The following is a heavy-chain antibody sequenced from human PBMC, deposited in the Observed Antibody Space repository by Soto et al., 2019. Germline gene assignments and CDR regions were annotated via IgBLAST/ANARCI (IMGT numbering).Heavy chain of an antibody. CDR3: ARVYGDHTGAFDY. CDR1: GGSISSGGYS. Sequence: QLQLQESGSGLVKPSQTLSLTCAVSGGSISSGGYSWSWIRQPPGKGLEWIGYMYHSGVTFYSPSLTSRVTISADPSKNQFSLKLSSVTAADTAVYYCARVYGDHTGAFDYWGQGTLVTVSS. J-gene: IGHJ4*02. V-gene: IGHV4-30-2*01. CDR2: MYHSGVT. D-gene: IGHD4-17*01.